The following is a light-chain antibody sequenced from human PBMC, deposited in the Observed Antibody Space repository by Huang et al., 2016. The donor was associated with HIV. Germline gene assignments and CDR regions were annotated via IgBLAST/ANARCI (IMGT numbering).Light chain of an antibody. J-gene: IGKJ1*01. V-gene: IGKV1-NL1*01. CDR3: QQYHGVPWT. CDR2: AAS. Sequence: DIQMTQSPSSLSASVGDRVAITCRASQGISNSLAWYQQKPVKSPKLLLYAASKLEGGVTARFSGSGSGAVYTRTISSLQPEDVAVYHCQQYHGVPWTFGQGTKVEVK. CDR1: QGISNS.